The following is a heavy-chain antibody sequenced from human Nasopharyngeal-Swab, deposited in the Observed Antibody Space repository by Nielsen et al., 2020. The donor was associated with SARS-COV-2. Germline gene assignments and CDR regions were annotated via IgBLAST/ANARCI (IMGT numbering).Heavy chain of an antibody. J-gene: IGHJ5*02. D-gene: IGHD2-15*01. V-gene: IGHV3-21*04. CDR2: ISSSSSYI. CDR3: AKGGYCSGGSCFNWFDP. CDR1: GFTFSSYS. Sequence: GESLKISCAASGFTFSSYSMNWVRQAPGKGLEWVSSISSSSSYIYYADSVKGRFTISRDNAKNSLYLQMNSLRAEDTALYYCAKGGYCSGGSCFNWFDPWGQGTLVTVSS.